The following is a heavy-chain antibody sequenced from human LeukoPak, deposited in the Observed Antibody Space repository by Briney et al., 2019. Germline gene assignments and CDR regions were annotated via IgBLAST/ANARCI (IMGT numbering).Heavy chain of an antibody. CDR1: GYILTNNW. D-gene: IGHD2-15*01. V-gene: IGHV5-51*01. J-gene: IGHJ4*02. Sequence: GESLKISCKISGYILTNNWIGWVRQVPGKGLEWMGLIYPGNSDTKYSPSFQGQVTISADKSISTAYLQWNSLKASDTAMYYCARLDCSGGSCYHIFDYWGQGTLVTVSS. CDR3: ARLDCSGGSCYHIFDY. CDR2: IYPGNSDT.